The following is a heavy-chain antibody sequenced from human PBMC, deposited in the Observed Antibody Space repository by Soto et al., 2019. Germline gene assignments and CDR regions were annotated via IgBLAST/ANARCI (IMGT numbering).Heavy chain of an antibody. D-gene: IGHD6-13*01. CDR1: GYTFTGYY. Sequence: GASVKVSCKASGYTFTGYYMHWVRQAPGQGLEWMGWINPNSGGTNYAQKFQGWVTMTRDTSISTAYMELSRLRSDDTAVYYCVREAGGSRRSRHYYYYGMDVWGQGTTVTVSS. CDR2: INPNSGGT. V-gene: IGHV1-2*04. J-gene: IGHJ6*02. CDR3: VREAGGSRRSRHYYYYGMDV.